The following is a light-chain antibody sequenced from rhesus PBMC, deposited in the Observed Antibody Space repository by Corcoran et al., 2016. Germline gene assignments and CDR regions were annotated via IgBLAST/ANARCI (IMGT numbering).Light chain of an antibody. CDR1: QSLLDTEFGNTY. V-gene: IGKV2-104*01. CDR3: MQGLEFPFT. J-gene: IGKJ4*01. Sequence: DIVMTQIPLSLSVTPGEPASISCRSSQSLLDTEFGNTYLEWDLQKPGQSQALLIYGVSNRACGVPEKFSGSGSGTDFTLKIIRVEAEDVGFYYCMQGLEFPFTFGGGTKVEIK. CDR2: GVS.